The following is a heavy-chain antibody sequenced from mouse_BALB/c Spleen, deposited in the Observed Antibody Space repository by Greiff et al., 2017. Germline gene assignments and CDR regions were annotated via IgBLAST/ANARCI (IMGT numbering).Heavy chain of an antibody. D-gene: IGHD3-1*01. Sequence: QVQLQQSGAELMKPGASVKISCKASGYAFSSSWMNWVKQRPGQGLEWIGRIYPGDGDTNYNGKFKGKATLTADKSSSTAYMQLSSLTSVDSAVYFCARSGYYGMDYWGQGTSVTVSS. CDR3: ARSGYYGMDY. V-gene: IGHV1-82*01. CDR2: IYPGDGDT. J-gene: IGHJ4*01. CDR1: GYAFSSSW.